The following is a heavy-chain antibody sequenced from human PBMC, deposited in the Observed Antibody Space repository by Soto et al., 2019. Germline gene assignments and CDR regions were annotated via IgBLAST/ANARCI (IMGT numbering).Heavy chain of an antibody. CDR2: INHSGST. CDR3: ARGILTGTTDYYYYGMDV. V-gene: IGHV4-34*01. Sequence: SEILSLTCAVYGGSFSGYYWSWIRQPPGKGLEWIEEINHSGSTNYNPSLKSRVTISVDTSKNQFSLKLSSVTAADTAVYYCARGILTGTTDYYYYGMDVWGQGTTVTVSS. CDR1: GGSFSGYY. J-gene: IGHJ6*02. D-gene: IGHD1-7*01.